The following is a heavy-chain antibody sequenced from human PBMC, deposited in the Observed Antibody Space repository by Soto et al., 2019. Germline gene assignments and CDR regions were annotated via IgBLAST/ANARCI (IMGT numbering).Heavy chain of an antibody. D-gene: IGHD3-10*01. V-gene: IGHV3-74*01. CDR3: AKDMVRGVITLRESNWFDP. CDR2: INSDGSST. CDR1: GFTFSSYW. J-gene: IGHJ5*02. Sequence: GGSLRLSCAASGFTFSSYWMHWVRQAPGKGLVWVSRINSDGSSTSYADSVKGRFTISRDNAKNTLYLQMNSLRAEDTAVYYCAKDMVRGVITLRESNWFDPWGQGTLVTVSS.